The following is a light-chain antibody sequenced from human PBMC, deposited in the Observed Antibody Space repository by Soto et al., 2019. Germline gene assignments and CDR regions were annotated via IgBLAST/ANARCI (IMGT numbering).Light chain of an antibody. CDR3: AAWDDSLNGWV. Sequence: QAVLTQPPSASGTPGQRVTISCSGSSSNIGSNPVNWYQQLPGTAPKLLIYSNNQRPSGVPDRFSGSKSGTSASLAISGLQSEDEADYSCAAWDDSLNGWVFGGGTQLTVL. CDR2: SNN. CDR1: SSNIGSNP. J-gene: IGLJ3*02. V-gene: IGLV1-44*01.